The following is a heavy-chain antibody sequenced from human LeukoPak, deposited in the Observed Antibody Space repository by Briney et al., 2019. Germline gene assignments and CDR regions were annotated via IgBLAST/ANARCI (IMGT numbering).Heavy chain of an antibody. CDR3: ARAEGYCSGGSCYLDYYGMDV. CDR1: GGSISSYY. Sequence: SETLSLTCTVSGGSISSYYWSWIRQPPGKGLEWIGYIYYSGSTNYNPSLKSRVTISVDTSKNQFSLKLSSVTAADTAVYYCARAEGYCSGGSCYLDYYGMDVWGQGTTVTVSS. CDR2: IYYSGST. J-gene: IGHJ6*02. D-gene: IGHD2-15*01. V-gene: IGHV4-59*01.